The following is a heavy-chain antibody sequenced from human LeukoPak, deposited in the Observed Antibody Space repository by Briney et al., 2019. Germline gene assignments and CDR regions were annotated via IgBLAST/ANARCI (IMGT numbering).Heavy chain of an antibody. CDR3: AKVKGELAVGARDAFDI. J-gene: IGHJ3*02. Sequence: PGGSLRLSCAASGFTFSSYGMSWVRQAPGKGLEWVSAISGSGGKTYYADSVKGRFTISRDNSKNMLYVQMNSLRAEDTAVYYCAKVKGELAVGARDAFDIWGQGTMVTVSS. CDR2: ISGSGGKT. D-gene: IGHD3-16*01. CDR1: GFTFSSYG. V-gene: IGHV3-23*01.